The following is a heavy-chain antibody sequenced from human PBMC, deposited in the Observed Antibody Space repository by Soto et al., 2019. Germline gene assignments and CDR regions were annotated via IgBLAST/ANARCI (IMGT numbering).Heavy chain of an antibody. J-gene: IGHJ3*02. CDR2: IYYSGST. CDR3: ARGTLRNYDSSGYDAFDI. D-gene: IGHD3-22*01. V-gene: IGHV4-31*03. CDR1: GGSISSGGYY. Sequence: SETLSLTCTVSGGSISSGGYYWSWIRQHPGKGLEWIGYIYYSGSTYYNPSLKSRVTISVDTSKNQFSLKLSSVTAADTAVYYCARGTLRNYDSSGYDAFDIWGQGTMVTVSS.